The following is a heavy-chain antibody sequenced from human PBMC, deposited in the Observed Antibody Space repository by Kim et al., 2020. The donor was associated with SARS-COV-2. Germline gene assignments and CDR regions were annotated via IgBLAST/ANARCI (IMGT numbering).Heavy chain of an antibody. CDR3: GRIQALEMPTIN. Sequence: GESLKISCKGSGYSFSAYWVAWVRQKPGKGLEWMGIINPADSDARYGPSFKGQVTISADKSINVAYLQWSGLKASDTATYFCGRIQALEMPTINWGQGTLVTVSS. CDR2: INPADSDA. V-gene: IGHV5-51*01. J-gene: IGHJ4*02. D-gene: IGHD5-18*01. CDR1: GYSFSAYW.